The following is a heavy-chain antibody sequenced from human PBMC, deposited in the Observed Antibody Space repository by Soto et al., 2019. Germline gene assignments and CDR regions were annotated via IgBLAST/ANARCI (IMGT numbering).Heavy chain of an antibody. CDR1: GYRFSSYW. D-gene: IGHD2-8*01. Sequence: GESLNIACKVSGYRFSSYWIAWVLQMPGKGLEWMGIIYPGDSYTIYSPSFQCQVTMSVDKSNNTAYLHWSSLKASDTAMYYCARQGSNGAYYYYGMDVWGQGTTVTVSS. V-gene: IGHV5-51*01. CDR2: IYPGDSYT. CDR3: ARQGSNGAYYYYGMDV. J-gene: IGHJ6*01.